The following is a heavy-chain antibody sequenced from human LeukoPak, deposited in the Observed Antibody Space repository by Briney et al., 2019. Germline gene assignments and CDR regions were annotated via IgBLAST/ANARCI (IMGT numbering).Heavy chain of an antibody. CDR1: GFTFSSYA. D-gene: IGHD3-10*01. V-gene: IGHV3-23*01. CDR2: ISGSGGST. Sequence: GGSLRLSCAASGFTFSSYAMSWVRQAPGKGLEWVSAISGSGGSTYYADSVKGRFTISRDNSKNTPYLQMNSLRAEDTAVYYCAKDRVVRGVTPNWFDPWGQGTLVTVSS. J-gene: IGHJ5*02. CDR3: AKDRVVRGVTPNWFDP.